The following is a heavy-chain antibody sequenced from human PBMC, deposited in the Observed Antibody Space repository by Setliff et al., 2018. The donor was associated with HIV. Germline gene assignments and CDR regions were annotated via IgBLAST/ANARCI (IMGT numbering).Heavy chain of an antibody. CDR3: ARSRESSGYYRDYYYYLDV. CDR2: INHSGST. D-gene: IGHD6-19*01. J-gene: IGHJ6*03. CDR1: GGSFRGYY. V-gene: IGHV4-34*01. Sequence: PSQTLSLTCAVYGGSFRGYYWTWIRQPPGKGLEWIGEINHSGSTNYNPSLKSRVTISVHTSKNQFSLKLSSVTAADTAVYYCARSRESSGYYRDYYYYLDVWGKGTTVTVSS.